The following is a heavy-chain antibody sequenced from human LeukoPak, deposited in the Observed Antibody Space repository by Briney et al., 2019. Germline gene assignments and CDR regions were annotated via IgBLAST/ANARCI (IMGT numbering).Heavy chain of an antibody. CDR2: INHSGST. Sequence: SETLSLTCAVYGGSFSGYYWSWIRQPPGKGLEWIGEINHSGSTNYNPSLKSRVTISVDTSKNQFSLKLSSVTAADTAVYYCARVLKGSSWYGRTWGFDPWGRGTLVTVSS. V-gene: IGHV4-34*01. D-gene: IGHD6-13*01. J-gene: IGHJ5*02. CDR1: GGSFSGYY. CDR3: ARVLKGSSWYGRTWGFDP.